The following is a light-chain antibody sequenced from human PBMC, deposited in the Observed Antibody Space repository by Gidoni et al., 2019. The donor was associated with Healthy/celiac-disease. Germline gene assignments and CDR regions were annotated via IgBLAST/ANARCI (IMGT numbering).Light chain of an antibody. V-gene: IGKV3-11*01. J-gene: IGKJ4*01. CDR2: DAS. Sequence: EIVLTQSPATLSLSPGERATLSCRASQSVSSYLVWYQQRPGQAPRRLIYDASIRATGIPDRFSGSGSGTDFTLTISSLEPEDFAVYYCQQRGNWPLTFGGXTKVEIK. CDR1: QSVSSY. CDR3: QQRGNWPLT.